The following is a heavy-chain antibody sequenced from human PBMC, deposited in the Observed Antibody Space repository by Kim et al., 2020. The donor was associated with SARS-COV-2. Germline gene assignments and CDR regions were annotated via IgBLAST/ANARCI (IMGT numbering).Heavy chain of an antibody. CDR1: GGSISSSSYY. CDR3: ARSYDNSGWYVPRLIDY. V-gene: IGHV4-39*01. D-gene: IGHD6-19*01. Sequence: SETLSLTCTVSGGSISSSSYYWGWIRQPPGKGLEWIGSIYYSGSTYYNPSLKSRVTISVDTSKNQFSLKLSSVTAADTAVYYCARSYDNSGWYVPRLIDYWGQGTLVTVSS. J-gene: IGHJ4*02. CDR2: IYYSGST.